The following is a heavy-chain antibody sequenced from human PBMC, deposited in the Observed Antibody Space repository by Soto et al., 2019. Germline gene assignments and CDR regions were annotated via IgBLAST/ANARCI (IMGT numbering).Heavy chain of an antibody. V-gene: IGHV3-30*18. Sequence: GGSLRLSCAASGFTFSSYGMHWVRQAPGKGLEWVAVISYDGSNKYYADSVKGRFTISRDNSKNTLYLQMNSLRAEDTAVYYCAKDPYSSSWESPGFDHWGQGTLVTVSS. CDR1: GFTFSSYG. J-gene: IGHJ4*02. CDR3: AKDPYSSSWESPGFDH. D-gene: IGHD6-13*01. CDR2: ISYDGSNK.